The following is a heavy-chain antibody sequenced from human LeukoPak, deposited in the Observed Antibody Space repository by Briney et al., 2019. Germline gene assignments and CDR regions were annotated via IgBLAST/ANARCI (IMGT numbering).Heavy chain of an antibody. V-gene: IGHV3-23*01. CDR2: ISGNGDIT. J-gene: IGHJ4*02. Sequence: GGSRRLSSAASGFTFSSDAMSWVRQAPEKGLEWVSAISGNGDITYYADTVKGRFTISRVNSKNTLYLQMNSLRAEDTAVYYCALRAYDEDDYWGQGTLVTVSS. CDR1: GFTFSSDA. D-gene: IGHD1-1*01. CDR3: ALRAYDEDDY.